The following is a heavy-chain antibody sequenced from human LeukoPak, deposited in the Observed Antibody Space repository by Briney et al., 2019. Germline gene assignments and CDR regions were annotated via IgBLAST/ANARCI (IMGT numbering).Heavy chain of an antibody. V-gene: IGHV3-30*04. D-gene: IGHD6-13*01. Sequence: GGSLRLSCAASGFTFSSYAMHWVRQAPGKGLEWVAVISYDGSNKYYADSVKGRFTISRDNSKNTRYLQMNSLRAEDTAVYYCARGTTQIAAAGTSEYYFDYWGQGTLVTVSS. CDR3: ARGTTQIAAAGTSEYYFDY. CDR1: GFTFSSYA. J-gene: IGHJ4*02. CDR2: ISYDGSNK.